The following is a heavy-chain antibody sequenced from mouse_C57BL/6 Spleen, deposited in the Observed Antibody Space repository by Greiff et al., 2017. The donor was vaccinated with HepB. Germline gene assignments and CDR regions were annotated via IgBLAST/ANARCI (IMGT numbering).Heavy chain of an antibody. V-gene: IGHV5-4*01. CDR1: GFTFSSYA. CDR3: ARDIWLRGAMDY. D-gene: IGHD2-2*01. Sequence: DVHLVESGGGLVKPGGSLKLSCAASGFTFSSYAMSWVRQTPEKRLEWVATISDGGSYTYYPDNVKGRFTISRDNAKNNLYLQMSHLKSEDTAMYYCARDIWLRGAMDYWGQGTSVTVSS. J-gene: IGHJ4*01. CDR2: ISDGGSYT.